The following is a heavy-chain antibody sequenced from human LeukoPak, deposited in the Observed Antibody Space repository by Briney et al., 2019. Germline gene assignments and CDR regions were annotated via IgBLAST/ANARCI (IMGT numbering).Heavy chain of an antibody. CDR1: GGSISSGSYY. Sequence: PSETLSLTCTVSGGSISSGSYYWSWIRQPAGKGLEWIGRIYTSGSTNYNPSLKSRVTISVDTSKNQFSLKLSSVTAADTAVYYCARDYSPYYYYYYMDVWGKGTTVTDSS. J-gene: IGHJ6*03. CDR2: IYTSGST. CDR3: ARDYSPYYYYYYMDV. D-gene: IGHD2-15*01. V-gene: IGHV4-61*02.